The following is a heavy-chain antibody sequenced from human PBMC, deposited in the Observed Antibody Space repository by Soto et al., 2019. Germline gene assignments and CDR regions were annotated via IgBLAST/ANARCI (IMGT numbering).Heavy chain of an antibody. CDR2: VDSDGSGT. J-gene: IGHJ4*02. V-gene: IGHV3-74*01. CDR3: ATVFEH. CDR1: GIPFSGYW. Sequence: EVQLVESGGGSVQPGGSLRLSCVASGIPFSGYWMHWVRPVPGKGLVWVARVDSDGSGTSYADSVKGRFTISRDNAKNTLYLQMNSLRVEDTAVYYCATVFEHWGQGIPVTVSS.